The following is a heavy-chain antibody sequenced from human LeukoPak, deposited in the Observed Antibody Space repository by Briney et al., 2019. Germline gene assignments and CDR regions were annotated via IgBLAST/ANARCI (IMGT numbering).Heavy chain of an antibody. CDR1: GFTFSSYE. D-gene: IGHD5-24*01. V-gene: IGHV3-48*03. CDR3: ARGAAKGDGFNRPDY. Sequence: GGSLRLSCAASGFTFSSYEMNWVRQAPGKGLEWVSYISSSGSTIYYADSVKGRFTISRDNAKNSLYLQMNSLRAEDTAVYYCARGAAKGDGFNRPDYWGQGTLVTVSS. J-gene: IGHJ4*02. CDR2: ISSSGSTI.